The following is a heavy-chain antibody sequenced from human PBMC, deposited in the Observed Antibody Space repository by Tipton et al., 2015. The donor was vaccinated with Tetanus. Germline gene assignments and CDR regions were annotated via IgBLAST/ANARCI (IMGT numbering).Heavy chain of an antibody. J-gene: IGHJ4*02. CDR3: ARGSTMFF. Sequence: SLRLSCSVSGGSIINNNWWTWVRQPPGKGLEWIGEIYHSGRTNYNPSLETRVPISVDESKNPFSLNLMSVTAADTAVYYCARGSTMFFWGQGTLVTVSS. CDR2: IYHSGRT. CDR1: GGSIINNNW. V-gene: IGHV4-4*02. D-gene: IGHD3-10*02.